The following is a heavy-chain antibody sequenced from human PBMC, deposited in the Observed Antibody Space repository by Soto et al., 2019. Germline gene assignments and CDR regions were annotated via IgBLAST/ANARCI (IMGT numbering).Heavy chain of an antibody. Sequence: ASVKVSCKASGYNFTSYGISGVRQAPGQGLEWMGWISAYNGNTNYAQKLQGRVTMTTDTSTSTAYMELRSLRSDDTAVYYCARRGRVVVAATVFSYYYYMDVWGKGTTVTVSS. CDR2: ISAYNGNT. V-gene: IGHV1-18*01. J-gene: IGHJ6*03. D-gene: IGHD2-15*01. CDR1: GYNFTSYG. CDR3: ARRGRVVVAATVFSYYYYMDV.